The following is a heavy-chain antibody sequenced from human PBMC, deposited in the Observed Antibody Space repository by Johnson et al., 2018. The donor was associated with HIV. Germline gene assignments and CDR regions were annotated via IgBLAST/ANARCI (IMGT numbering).Heavy chain of an antibody. D-gene: IGHD1-26*01. CDR2: ISYDGSNK. CDR1: GFTFSSYA. V-gene: IGHV3-30-3*01. J-gene: IGHJ3*02. CDR3: ARDRIVGADYDAFDI. Sequence: QVQLVESGGGVVQPGRSLRLSCAASGFTFSSYAMHWVRQAPGKGLEWVAVISYDGSNKYYADSVKGRFTISRDNSKNTLYLQMNSLRAEDTAVYHCARDRIVGADYDAFDIWGQGTMVIVSS.